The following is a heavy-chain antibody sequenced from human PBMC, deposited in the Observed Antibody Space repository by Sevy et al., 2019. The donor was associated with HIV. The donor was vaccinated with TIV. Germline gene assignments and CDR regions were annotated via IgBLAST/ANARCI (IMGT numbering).Heavy chain of an antibody. CDR2: ISVNNGNT. CDR3: AGFLLGANNWYFVL. V-gene: IGHV1-18*01. J-gene: IGHJ2*01. CDR1: GYTFNNYC. D-gene: IGHD1-26*01. Sequence: ASVKVSCKASGYTFNNYCVSWVRQAPGQGLEWMGLISVNNGNTHYAQKLQGRIAMTTDTSTSTAYMELRNLGSDDTAIYYCAGFLLGANNWYFVLWGRGTLVPVSS.